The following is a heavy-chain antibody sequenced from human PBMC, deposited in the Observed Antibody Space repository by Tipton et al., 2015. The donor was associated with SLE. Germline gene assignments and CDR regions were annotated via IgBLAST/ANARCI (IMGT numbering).Heavy chain of an antibody. CDR2: ISGSGGDT. CDR3: ARGDDYCSGGSCQLDD. J-gene: IGHJ4*02. CDR1: GFTFTSFA. D-gene: IGHD2-15*01. Sequence: SLRLSCAASGFTFTSFAMNWVRQAPGKGLEWVSSISGSGGDTNFAQKYQGRVSLTRDTSTRTAYMELSSLGSDDLAVYYCARGDDYCSGGSCQLDDWGQGTLVTVS. V-gene: IGHV3-23*01.